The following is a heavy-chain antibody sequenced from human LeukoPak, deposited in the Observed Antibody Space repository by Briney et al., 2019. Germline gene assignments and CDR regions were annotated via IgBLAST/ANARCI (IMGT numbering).Heavy chain of an antibody. Sequence: PGGSLRLSCAASGFTFSSYSMNWVRQAPGKGLEWVSSISSSSSYIYYADSVKGRFTISRDNAKNSLYLQMNSLGAEDTAVYYCARDRYDSSGWYGFDYWGQGTLVTVSS. J-gene: IGHJ4*02. D-gene: IGHD6-19*01. V-gene: IGHV3-21*01. CDR2: ISSSSSYI. CDR1: GFTFSSYS. CDR3: ARDRYDSSGWYGFDY.